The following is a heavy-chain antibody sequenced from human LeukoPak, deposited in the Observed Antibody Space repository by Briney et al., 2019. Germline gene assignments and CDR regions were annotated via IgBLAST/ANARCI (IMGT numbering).Heavy chain of an antibody. Sequence: PSETLSLTCTVSGYSISSGYYWGWIRQPPGKGVEWLGSIYHSGSTFYNPSLKRRVTISVDTSKNQFSLKMSSVTAADTAVYYCGRTYCSSTSCFMVYFDYWGQGTLVTVSS. V-gene: IGHV4-38-2*02. CDR2: IYHSGST. D-gene: IGHD2-2*01. CDR3: GRTYCSSTSCFMVYFDY. CDR1: GYSISSGYY. J-gene: IGHJ4*02.